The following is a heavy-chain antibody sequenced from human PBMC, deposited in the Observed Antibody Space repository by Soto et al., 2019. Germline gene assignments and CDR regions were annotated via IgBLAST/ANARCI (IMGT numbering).Heavy chain of an antibody. CDR1: GFTFSDYY. D-gene: IGHD1-1*01. J-gene: IGHJ4*02. CDR3: ARFGVHGFDY. V-gene: IGHV3-7*01. CDR2: IKQDGSEK. Sequence: GGSLRLSCAASGFTFSDYYMSWIRQAPGKGLEWVANIKQDGSEKYYVDSVKGRFTISRDNAKNSLYLQMNSLRAEDTAVYYCARFGVHGFDYWGQGTLVTVSS.